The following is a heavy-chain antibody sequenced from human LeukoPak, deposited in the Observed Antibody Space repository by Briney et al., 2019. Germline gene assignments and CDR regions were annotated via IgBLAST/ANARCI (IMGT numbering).Heavy chain of an antibody. D-gene: IGHD3-10*01. CDR2: INPNNGDS. J-gene: IGHJ4*02. Sequence: ASVKVSCKASGYTFTGYDLHWVRQAPGQGLEYMGWINPNNGDSKNTQTFQGRVTMTRDTSISTVYMELTRLRSDDTAVNYCARDRVSGGNDYWGQGTLVTVSS. CDR3: ARDRVSGGNDY. CDR1: GYTFTGYD. V-gene: IGHV1-2*02.